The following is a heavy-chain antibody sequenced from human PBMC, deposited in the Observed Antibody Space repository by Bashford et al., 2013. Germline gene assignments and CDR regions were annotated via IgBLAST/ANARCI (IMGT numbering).Heavy chain of an antibody. D-gene: IGHD2-2*01. J-gene: IGHJ4*02. Sequence: SETLSLTCTVSGGSINNQYWNWIRQPAGKGLEWIGRIHSTGSTNYNPSLKSRVTMSVDTSKNQFSLKLSSGTAADTAVYYCARIYCSSTSCLFDFWGQGTLVTVSS. CDR3: ARIYCSSTSCLFDF. V-gene: IGHV4-4*07. CDR1: GGSINNQY. CDR2: IHSTGST.